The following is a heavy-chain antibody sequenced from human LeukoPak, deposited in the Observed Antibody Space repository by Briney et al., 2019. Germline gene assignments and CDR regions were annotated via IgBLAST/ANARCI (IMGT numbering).Heavy chain of an antibody. D-gene: IGHD3-16*01. J-gene: IGHJ4*02. V-gene: IGHV4-39*07. Sequence: SETLSLTCTVSGGSISSSSYYWGWIRQPPGKGLEWIGSIYYSGSTYYNPSLKSRVTISVDTSKNQFSLKLSSVTAADTAVYYCARRGIEGFDYWGQGTLVTVSS. CDR1: GGSISSSSYY. CDR2: IYYSGST. CDR3: ARRGIEGFDY.